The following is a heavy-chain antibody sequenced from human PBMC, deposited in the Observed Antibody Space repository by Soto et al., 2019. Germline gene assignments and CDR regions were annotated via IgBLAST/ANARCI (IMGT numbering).Heavy chain of an antibody. Sequence: PSETLSLTCTVSGDSIASSDYCWGWIRQPPGKGLAWIGSVSYSGASYYSPSLKSRITISVDTSKNQFSLKLSSVTAADTAVYYCVRLLYVWGQGTLVTVSS. CDR3: VRLLYV. V-gene: IGHV4-39*01. CDR1: GDSIASSDYC. J-gene: IGHJ4*02. CDR2: VSYSGAS. D-gene: IGHD2-8*01.